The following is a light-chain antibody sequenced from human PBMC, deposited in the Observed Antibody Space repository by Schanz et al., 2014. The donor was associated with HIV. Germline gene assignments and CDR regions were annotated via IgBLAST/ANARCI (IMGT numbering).Light chain of an antibody. CDR2: EVS. J-gene: IGLJ2*01. V-gene: IGLV2-8*01. Sequence: QSALTQPPSASGSPGQSVTISCTGTSSDVGGYNYVSWYQQHPGKAPKLMIYEVSNRPSGVSNRFSGSKSGNTASLTISGLQAEDEADYYCSSYAGSNVVFGGGTKLTVL. CDR3: SSYAGSNVV. CDR1: SSDVGGYNY.